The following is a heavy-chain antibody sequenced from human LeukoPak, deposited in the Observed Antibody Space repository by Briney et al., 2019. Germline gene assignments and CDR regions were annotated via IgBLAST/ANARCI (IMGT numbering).Heavy chain of an antibody. D-gene: IGHD1-26*01. V-gene: IGHV4-38-2*01. J-gene: IGHJ4*02. CDR1: GYSLGSGFY. CDR3: ATGRYSGSVDY. CDR2: MYHTGTI. Sequence: PSETLSPTCAVSGYSLGSGFYCGWVRQPPGKGLEWIGNMYHTGTIYYNPSLRSRLTISGDTSKSHFSLTVDSVTAADTAVYYCATGRYSGSVDYWGQGILVTVSS.